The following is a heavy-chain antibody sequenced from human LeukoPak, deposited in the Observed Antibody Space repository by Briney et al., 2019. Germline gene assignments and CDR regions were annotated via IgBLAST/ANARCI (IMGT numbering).Heavy chain of an antibody. D-gene: IGHD4-17*01. CDR2: INPSGGST. V-gene: IGHV1-46*01. CDR3: ASGNNDYGDPDGYYYGMDV. CDR1: GYTFTSYY. Sequence: ASVKVSCKASGYTFTSYYMHWVRQAPGQGLEWMGIINPSGGSTSSAQKFQGRVTMTRDTSTSTVYMELSSLRSEDTAVYYCASGNNDYGDPDGYYYGMDVWGQGTTVTVSS. J-gene: IGHJ6*02.